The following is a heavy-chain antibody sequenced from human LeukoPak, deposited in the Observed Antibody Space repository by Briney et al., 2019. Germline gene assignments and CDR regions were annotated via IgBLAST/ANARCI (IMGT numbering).Heavy chain of an antibody. CDR1: GYTFTSYA. D-gene: IGHD6-19*01. J-gene: IGHJ6*03. CDR2: INAGNGNT. V-gene: IGHV1-3*01. CDR3: ARGFGSGNYYMDV. Sequence: GASVKVSCKASGYTFTSYAMHWVRQAPGQGLEWMGWINAGNGNTKYPQKFQGRVTITRDTSASTAYMELSSLRSEDTAVYYCARGFGSGNYYMDVWGKGTTVTVSS.